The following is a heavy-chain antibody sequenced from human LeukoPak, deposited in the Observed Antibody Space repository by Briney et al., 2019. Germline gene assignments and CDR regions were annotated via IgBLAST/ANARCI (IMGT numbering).Heavy chain of an antibody. CDR2: VNPNSGGT. CDR1: GYTFTGYY. D-gene: IGHD5-12*01. CDR3: ARLHGWGVATITADY. J-gene: IGHJ4*02. Sequence: ASVKVSCKASGYTFTGYYMHWVRQAPGQGLEWMGWVNPNSGGTNYAQKFQGRVTMTRDTSISTAYMELSRLRSDGTAVYYCARLHGWGVATITADYWGQGTLVTVSS. V-gene: IGHV1-2*02.